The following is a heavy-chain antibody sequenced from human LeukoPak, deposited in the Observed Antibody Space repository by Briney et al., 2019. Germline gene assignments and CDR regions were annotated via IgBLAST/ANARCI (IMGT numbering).Heavy chain of an antibody. V-gene: IGHV3-23*01. CDR2: ISTGGSGT. J-gene: IGHJ4*02. CDR3: ARGPGVAVAGTDILFDY. Sequence: PGGSLRLSCTASGFTFRSYAMIWVRHAPGKGLEWVSDISTGGSGTYYADSVKGRFKISRDNSKNTLYLQMNGLRAEDTAVYYCARGPGVAVAGTDILFDYWGQGTLVTVSS. D-gene: IGHD6-19*01. CDR1: GFTFRSYA.